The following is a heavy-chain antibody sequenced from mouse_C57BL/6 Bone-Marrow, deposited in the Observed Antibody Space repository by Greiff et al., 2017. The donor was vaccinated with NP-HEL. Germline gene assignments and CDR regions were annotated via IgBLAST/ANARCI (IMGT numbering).Heavy chain of an antibody. J-gene: IGHJ4*01. V-gene: IGHV5-6*01. CDR1: GFTFSSYG. Sequence: EVQLVESGGDLVKPGGSLKLSCAASGFTFSSYGMSWVRQTPDKRLEWVATISSGGSYTYYPDSVKGRFTISRDNAKNTLYLQMSSLKSEDTAMYYCARQQGYYAMDYWGQGTSVTVSS. CDR3: ARQQGYYAMDY. CDR2: ISSGGSYT.